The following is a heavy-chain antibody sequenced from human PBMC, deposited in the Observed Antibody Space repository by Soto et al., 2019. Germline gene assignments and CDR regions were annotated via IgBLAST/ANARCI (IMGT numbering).Heavy chain of an antibody. Sequence: EVQLVESGGGLVQPGGSLRLSCAASVFSVSDNYMNWVRQAPGKGLEWVSVTYIGGSTYYADSVKGRFTISRDNSKNTVSLEMNSLRAEDTAVYYCARDLSQAGMDVWGQGTTVTVSS. CDR3: ARDLSQAGMDV. CDR2: TYIGGST. J-gene: IGHJ6*02. CDR1: VFSVSDNY. V-gene: IGHV3-66*01.